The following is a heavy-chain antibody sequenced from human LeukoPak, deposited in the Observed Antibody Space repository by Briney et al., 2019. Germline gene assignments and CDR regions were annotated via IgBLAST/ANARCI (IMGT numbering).Heavy chain of an antibody. D-gene: IGHD1-1*01. CDR2: INPNSGGT. J-gene: IGHJ4*02. CDR1: GYTFTGYY. Sequence: ASVKVSCKASGYTFTGYYMHWVRQAPGQGLEWMGRINPNSGGTNYAQKFQGRVTMTRDTSKNQFSLKLSSVTAADTAVYYCARRRTIGYFDYWGQGTLVTVSS. V-gene: IGHV1-2*06. CDR3: ARRRTIGYFDY.